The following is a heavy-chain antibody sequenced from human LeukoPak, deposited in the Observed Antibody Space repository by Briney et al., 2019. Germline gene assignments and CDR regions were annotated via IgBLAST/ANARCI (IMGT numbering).Heavy chain of an antibody. D-gene: IGHD4/OR15-4a*01. CDR3: LNMGAEILPY. CDR2: IGSSSTYT. Sequence: PGGSLRLSCAASGFTFSSYSMDWVRQAPGKGPEWVSTIGSSSTYTDYADSVKGRFTISRDNAKDSLYLQMNSLRAEDTAVYYCLNMGAEILPYWGQGTLDTVSS. CDR1: GFTFSSYS. J-gene: IGHJ4*02. V-gene: IGHV3-21*01.